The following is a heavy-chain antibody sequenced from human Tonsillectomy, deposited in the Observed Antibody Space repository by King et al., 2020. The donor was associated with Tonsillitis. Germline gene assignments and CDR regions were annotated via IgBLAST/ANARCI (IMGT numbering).Heavy chain of an antibody. CDR2: IDPSDSYI. CDR1: GYSFTNYW. D-gene: IGHD3-22*01. Sequence: VQLVQSGAEVKKPGESLRISCKGSGYSFTNYWISWVRQMPGKGLEWMGRIDPSDSYINYSPSFQGHVTISADKSISTAYLQWSSLKASDTTMYYCARQTYYYDSSGYSPAGENAFDIWGQGTMVTVSS. CDR3: ARQTYYYDSSGYSPAGENAFDI. J-gene: IGHJ3*02. V-gene: IGHV5-10-1*01.